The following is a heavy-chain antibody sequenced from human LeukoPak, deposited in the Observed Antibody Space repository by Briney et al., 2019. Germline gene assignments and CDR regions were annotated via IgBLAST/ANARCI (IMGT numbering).Heavy chain of an antibody. CDR2: INPNSGGT. CDR3: ARGFNGYYDILTGYYSNWFDP. V-gene: IGHV1-2*02. Sequence: ASVKVSCKASGYTFTGYYMHWVRQAPGQGLEWMGWINPNSGGTNYAQKFQGRVTMTRNTSISTAYMELSSLRSEDTAVYYCARGFNGYYDILTGYYSNWFDPWGQGTLVTVSS. J-gene: IGHJ5*02. CDR1: GYTFTGYY. D-gene: IGHD3-9*01.